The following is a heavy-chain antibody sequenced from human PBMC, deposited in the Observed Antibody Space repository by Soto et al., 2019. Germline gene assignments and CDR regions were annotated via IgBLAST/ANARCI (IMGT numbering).Heavy chain of an antibody. J-gene: IGHJ4*02. V-gene: IGHV4-39*01. CDR2: IYYSGST. D-gene: IGHD4-17*01. CDR1: GGSISSSSYY. CDR3: ARRYLGDYGDYFDY. Sequence: QLQLQESGPGLVKPSETLSLTCTVSGGSISSSSYYWGWIRQPPGKGLEWIGSIYYSGSTDYNPSLKSRVTISVDTSKNQFSLKLSSVTAADTAVYYCARRYLGDYGDYFDYWGQRTLVTVSS.